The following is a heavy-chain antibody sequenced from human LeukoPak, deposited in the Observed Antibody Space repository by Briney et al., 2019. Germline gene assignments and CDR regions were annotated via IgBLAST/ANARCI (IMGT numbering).Heavy chain of an antibody. V-gene: IGHV3-48*03. Sequence: GGSLRLSCAASGFTFSSYEMNWVRQAPGKGLEWVSYISSSGSTIYYADSVKGRFTISRDNAKNSLYLQMNSLRAEDTAVYYCATETSNFDYWGQGTLVTVSS. CDR2: ISSSGSTI. CDR1: GFTFSSYE. CDR3: ATETSNFDY. J-gene: IGHJ4*02.